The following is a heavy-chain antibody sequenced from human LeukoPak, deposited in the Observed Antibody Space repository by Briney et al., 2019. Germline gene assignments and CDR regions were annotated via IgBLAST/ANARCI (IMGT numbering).Heavy chain of an antibody. J-gene: IGHJ6*02. CDR3: ARDMSYGSGSYYSAAYYYYGMDV. CDR1: GYTFTGYY. D-gene: IGHD3-10*01. Sequence: ASVKVSCKASGYTFTGYYMHWVRQAPGQGLEWMGWIYPNSGGTNYAQKFQGRVTMTRDTSISTAYMELSRLRSDDTAVYYCARDMSYGSGSYYSAAYYYYGMDVWGQGTTVTVSS. V-gene: IGHV1-2*02. CDR2: IYPNSGGT.